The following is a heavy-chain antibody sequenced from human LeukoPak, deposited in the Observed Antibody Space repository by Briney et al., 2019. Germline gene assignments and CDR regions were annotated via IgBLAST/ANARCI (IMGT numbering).Heavy chain of an antibody. J-gene: IGHJ5*02. D-gene: IGHD6-13*01. CDR2: ITWNGGST. CDR1: GFTFDEYG. Sequence: PGGSLRLSCTASGFTFDEYGMAWVRQAPGKGLEWVSGITWNGGSTGYAGAVKGRFTISRDNAKNSLYLQMNSLRAEDTALYYCARDGIAAGGWFDPWGQGTLVTVSS. V-gene: IGHV3-20*04. CDR3: ARDGIAAGGWFDP.